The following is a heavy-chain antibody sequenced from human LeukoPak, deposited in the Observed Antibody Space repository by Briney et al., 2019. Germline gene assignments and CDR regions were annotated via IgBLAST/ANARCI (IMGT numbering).Heavy chain of an antibody. D-gene: IGHD5-12*01. CDR3: AKDGYRSPTYFDY. CDR2: ISSNGGST. J-gene: IGHJ4*02. V-gene: IGHV3-64*04. Sequence: PGGSLRLSCSASGFTLSSYAMHRVRQAPGKGLEYVSAISSNGGSTYYADSVKGRFTISRDNSKNTLYLQMNSLRAEDTAVYYCAKDGYRSPTYFDYWGQGTLVTVSS. CDR1: GFTLSSYA.